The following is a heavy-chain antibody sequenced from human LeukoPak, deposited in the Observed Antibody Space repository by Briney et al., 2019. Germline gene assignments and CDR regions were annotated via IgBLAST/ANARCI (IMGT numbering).Heavy chain of an antibody. Sequence: PGGSLKLSCAASGFSFSGSAIHWVRQAPGKGLEWVGRIRGAGYSDAPAYVASVRGRFTISRDDSKSTAYLQMNSLKAEDTAVYYCTVPASGGSWFDTWGRGTMVTVSS. CDR2: IRGAGYSDAP. CDR3: TVPASGGSWFDT. V-gene: IGHV3-73*01. J-gene: IGHJ5*02. D-gene: IGHD2-2*01. CDR1: GFSFSGSA.